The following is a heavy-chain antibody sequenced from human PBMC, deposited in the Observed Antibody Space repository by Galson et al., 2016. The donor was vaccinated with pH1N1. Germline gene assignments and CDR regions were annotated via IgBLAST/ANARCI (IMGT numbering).Heavy chain of an antibody. CDR2: INGSSGTIR. CDR1: GFTFNSYE. Sequence: LRLSCAASGFTFNSYEMNWFRQAPGKGLEWVSYINGSSGTIRNYADAVKGRFTISRDNAKNSLFLQMNSLRVEDTAIYYCARGNPVPDWGRGTLVTVSS. V-gene: IGHV3-48*03. D-gene: IGHD6-6*01. CDR3: ARGNPVPD. J-gene: IGHJ4*02.